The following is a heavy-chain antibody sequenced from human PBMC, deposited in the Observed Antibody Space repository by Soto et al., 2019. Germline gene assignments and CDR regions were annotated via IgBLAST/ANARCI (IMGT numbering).Heavy chain of an antibody. D-gene: IGHD4-17*01. CDR3: ARESPSDYGDYFDY. J-gene: IGHJ4*02. CDR1: GFTFNSYT. Sequence: PGGSLRLSCAASGFTFNSYTMNWVRQAPGKGLEWVSSISSSSNYIYYADSVKGRFTISRDNAKNSLYLQMSSLRAEDTAVYYCARESPSDYGDYFDYWGRGTLVTVSS. V-gene: IGHV3-21*01. CDR2: ISSSSNYI.